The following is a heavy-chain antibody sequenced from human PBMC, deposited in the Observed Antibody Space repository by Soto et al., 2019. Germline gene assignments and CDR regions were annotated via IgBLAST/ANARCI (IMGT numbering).Heavy chain of an antibody. V-gene: IGHV1-8*01. D-gene: IGHD2-8*02. CDR2: VNPNSGET. Sequence: QVQLVQSGAEVREPGGSVKVSCKASGHSLNKYDDNWVRQAPGQGLEWMGWVNPNSGETGFAQKFQGRITMTRNTSINTVYMELRSLRSDDTAVYFCSDTGVPWGQGTLVTVSS. CDR3: SDTGVP. CDR1: GHSLNKYD. J-gene: IGHJ5*02.